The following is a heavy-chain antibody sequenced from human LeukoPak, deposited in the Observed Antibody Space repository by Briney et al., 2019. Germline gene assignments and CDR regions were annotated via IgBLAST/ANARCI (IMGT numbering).Heavy chain of an antibody. V-gene: IGHV3-53*01. CDR1: GFTVSSNY. Sequence: GGSLRLSCAASGFTVSSNYMSWVRQAPGKGLEWVAVIYSGGSTYYADSVKGRFTISRDNSKNTLYLQMNSLRAEDTAVYYYARDSLWFGELSWGQGTLVTVSS. CDR3: ARDSLWFGELS. CDR2: IYSGGST. J-gene: IGHJ5*02. D-gene: IGHD3-10*01.